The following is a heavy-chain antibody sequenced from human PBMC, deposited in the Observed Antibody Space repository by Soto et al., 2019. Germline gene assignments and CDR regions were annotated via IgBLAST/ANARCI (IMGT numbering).Heavy chain of an antibody. CDR1: GGSVSSGSYY. J-gene: IGHJ6*02. V-gene: IGHV4-61*01. CDR2: IYYSGST. D-gene: IGHD6-19*01. Sequence: SETLSLTCTVSGGSVSSGSYYWSWIRQPPGKGLEWIGYIYYSGSTNYNPSLKSRVTISVDTSKNQFSLKLSSVTAADTAVYYCARDIAVAGTGLYMDVWGQGTTVTVSS. CDR3: ARDIAVAGTGLYMDV.